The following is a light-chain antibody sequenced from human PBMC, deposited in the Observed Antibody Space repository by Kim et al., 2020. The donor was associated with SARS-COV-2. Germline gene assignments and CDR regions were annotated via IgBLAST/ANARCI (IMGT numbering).Light chain of an antibody. Sequence: GQSITISCTGTSSDVGGYNYVSWYQQHPGKAPKLMIYDVSNWPSGVSNRFSGSKSGNTASLTISGLRAEDEGDYYCSSYTSSSTVIFGGGTQLTVL. J-gene: IGLJ2*01. CDR2: DVS. CDR1: SSDVGGYNY. CDR3: SSYTSSSTVI. V-gene: IGLV2-14*03.